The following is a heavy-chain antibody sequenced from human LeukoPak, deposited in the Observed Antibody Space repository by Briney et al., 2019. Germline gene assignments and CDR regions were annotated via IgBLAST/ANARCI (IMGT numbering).Heavy chain of an antibody. CDR2: IYHSGST. D-gene: IGHD3/OR15-3a*01. CDR3: ARSYWTGYHHLDF. J-gene: IGHJ4*02. V-gene: IGHV4-38-2*01. Sequence: SETLSLTCSVSGYSISSGNYWGWIRLPPGKGLQWIGSIYHSGSTYYNPSLKSRVTISVDTSKNQFSLKLSSVTAADTAVYYCARSYWTGYHHLDFWGQGTLVTVSS. CDR1: GYSISSGNY.